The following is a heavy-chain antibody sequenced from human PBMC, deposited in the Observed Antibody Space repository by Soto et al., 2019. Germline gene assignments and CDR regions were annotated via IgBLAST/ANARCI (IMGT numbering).Heavy chain of an antibody. Sequence: SETLSLTCAVYGGSFSGYYWSWIRQPPGKGLECIGEINHSGSTNYNPSLKSRVTISVDTSKNQFSLKLSSVTAADTAVYYCARSREEITIFGVVIPHGWFGPCGQGTLVTVSS. CDR3: ARSREEITIFGVVIPHGWFGP. V-gene: IGHV4-34*01. CDR2: INHSGST. J-gene: IGHJ5*02. D-gene: IGHD3-3*01. CDR1: GGSFSGYY.